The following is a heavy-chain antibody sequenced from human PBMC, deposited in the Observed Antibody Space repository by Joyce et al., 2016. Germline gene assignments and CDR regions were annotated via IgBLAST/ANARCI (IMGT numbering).Heavy chain of an antibody. Sequence: EVQLSESGGGLLQPGKSLRLSCAASGFIFSSYSMSWVRQGPGKGLEWVSAISASGGSTYYADSVRGRFTISRDNSKNTVYLQLNSLRAEDTAVFYCAKGLKTQTYSFDYWGQGTLVTVSS. J-gene: IGHJ4*02. CDR3: AKGLKTQTYSFDY. CDR1: GFIFSSYS. CDR2: ISASGGST. V-gene: IGHV3-23*01.